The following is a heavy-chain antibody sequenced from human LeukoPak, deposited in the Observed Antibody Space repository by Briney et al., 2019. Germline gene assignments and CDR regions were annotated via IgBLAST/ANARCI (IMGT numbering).Heavy chain of an antibody. CDR2: ISGSGGGT. J-gene: IGHJ6*02. CDR1: GFTFSSYA. CDR3: AKDPLSPEYYYYYYGMDV. V-gene: IGHV3-23*01. Sequence: GGSLRLSCAASGFTFSSYAMSWVRQAPGKGLEWVSAISGSGGGTYYADSVKGRFTISRDNSKNTLYLQMNSLRAEDTAVYYCAKDPLSPEYYYYYYGMDVWGQGTTVTVSS. D-gene: IGHD1-14*01.